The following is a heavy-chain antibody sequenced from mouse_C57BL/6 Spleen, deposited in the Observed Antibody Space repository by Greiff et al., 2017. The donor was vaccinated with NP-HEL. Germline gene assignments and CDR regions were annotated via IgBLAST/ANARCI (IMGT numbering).Heavy chain of an antibody. J-gene: IGHJ1*03. V-gene: IGHV3-6*01. CDR3: ARDPLEDV. CDR1: GYSITSGYY. Sequence: EVQLQQSGPGLVKPSQSLSLTCSVTGYSITSGYYWNWIRQFPGNKLEWMGYISYDGSNNYNPSLKNRISITRDTSKNQFFLKLNSVTTEDTATYYCARDPLEDVWGTGTTVTVSS. CDR2: ISYDGSN.